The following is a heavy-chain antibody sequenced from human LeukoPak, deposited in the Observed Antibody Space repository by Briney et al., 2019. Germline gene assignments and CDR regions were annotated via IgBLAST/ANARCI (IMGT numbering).Heavy chain of an antibody. CDR3: ARDSSGWFGLLESHGYYFDY. CDR1: GYTFTGYY. CDR2: INPNSGGT. J-gene: IGHJ4*02. D-gene: IGHD6-19*01. V-gene: IGHV1-2*02. Sequence: ASVKVSCKASGYTFTGYYMHWVRQAPGQGVEWMGWINPNSGGTNYAQKFQGRVTMTRDTSISTAYMELSRLRSDDTAVYYCARDSSGWFGLLESHGYYFDYWGQGTLVTVSS.